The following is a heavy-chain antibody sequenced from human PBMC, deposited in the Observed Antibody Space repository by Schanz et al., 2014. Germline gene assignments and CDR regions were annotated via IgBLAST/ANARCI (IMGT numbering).Heavy chain of an antibody. J-gene: IGHJ3*01. CDR2: IFYDGSNK. V-gene: IGHV3-30*03. Sequence: QVQLVESGGGVVQPGRSLRLSCAASGFTFSKYGMHWVRQAPGKGLEWVAVIFYDGSNKYYADSVKGRFAISRDNSKNTLYLQMNSLRGDDTAVYYCTRDRGALINHNDALDLWGQGTMVSVSS. CDR3: TRDRGALINHNDALDL. D-gene: IGHD3-16*01. CDR1: GFTFSKYG.